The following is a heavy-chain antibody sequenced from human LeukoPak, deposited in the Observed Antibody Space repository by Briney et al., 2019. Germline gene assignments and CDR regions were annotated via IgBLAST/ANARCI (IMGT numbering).Heavy chain of an antibody. D-gene: IGHD3-16*01. CDR2: IDIGGEKK. J-gene: IGHJ4*02. Sequence: GGSLRLSCVASGFTFSDYEFNWVRQAPGKGLAWVLYIDIGGEKKLYADSVKGRFTISRDNAKNSLYLQINSLGVEDTGVYYCARDASGANTGDYWGQGTLVTVS. V-gene: IGHV3-48*03. CDR3: ARDASGANTGDY. CDR1: GFTFSDYE.